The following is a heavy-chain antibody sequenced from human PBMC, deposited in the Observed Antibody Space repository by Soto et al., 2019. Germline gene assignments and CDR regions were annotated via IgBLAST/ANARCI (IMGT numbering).Heavy chain of an antibody. CDR1: GDNVFRNGVA. CDR3: ERGDQGFND. CDR2: TYYRSKWYN. V-gene: IGHV6-1*01. Sequence: SHTLPLTCAISGDNVFRNGVAWNWIMQSPSRGLEWLGRTYYRSKWYNDYAVSVKSRITINPDTSKNQFSLQLTYVNIEDTVVYNGERGDQGFNDWGPATLGTVSS. J-gene: IGHJ4*02. D-gene: IGHD3-16*01.